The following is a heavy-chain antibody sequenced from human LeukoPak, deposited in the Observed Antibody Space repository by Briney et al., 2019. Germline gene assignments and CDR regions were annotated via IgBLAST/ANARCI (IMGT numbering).Heavy chain of an antibody. CDR2: ISGSGGST. V-gene: IGHV3-23*01. CDR3: AKAHCSPTSCSRIDY. CDR1: GFTSSTCA. J-gene: IGHJ4*02. D-gene: IGHD2-2*01. Sequence: PGGSLRLSCAASGFTSSTCAMGWVRQAPGEGLGWVSAISGSGGSTFYADSVKGRFTISRDNSKNTVYLQMSGLRAEDTALYYCAKAHCSPTSCSRIDYWGQGTLVTVSS.